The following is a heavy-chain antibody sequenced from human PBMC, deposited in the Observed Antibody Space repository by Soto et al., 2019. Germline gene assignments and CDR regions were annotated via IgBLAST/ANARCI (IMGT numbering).Heavy chain of an antibody. CDR3: ARAILRYFDWLLSNWFDP. J-gene: IGHJ5*02. Sequence: SETLSLTCAVSGGSISSSNWWSWVRQPPGKGLEWIGEIYHSGSTNYNPSLKSRVTISVDKSKNQFSLKLSSVTAADTAVYYCARAILRYFDWLLSNWFDPWGQGTRVTVSS. CDR1: GGSISSSNW. D-gene: IGHD3-9*01. CDR2: IYHSGST. V-gene: IGHV4-4*02.